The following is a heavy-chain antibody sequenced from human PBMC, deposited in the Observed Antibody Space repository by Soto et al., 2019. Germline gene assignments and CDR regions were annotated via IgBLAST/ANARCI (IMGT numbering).Heavy chain of an antibody. J-gene: IGHJ4*02. CDR2: INVGDDKT. Sequence: QVQLVQSGAEVKKPGASVRLSCKVSGKSFDNFAVHWVRQTPGQRPEWMGRINVGDDKTKYSEKFQGRVIVSYDTSATTAYMELRALSSEDTAVYYCARAKYDYIWGSYHPFDQWAQGVQVTVAS. V-gene: IGHV1-3*01. CDR1: GKSFDNFA. CDR3: ARAKYDYIWGSYHPFDQ. D-gene: IGHD3-16*02.